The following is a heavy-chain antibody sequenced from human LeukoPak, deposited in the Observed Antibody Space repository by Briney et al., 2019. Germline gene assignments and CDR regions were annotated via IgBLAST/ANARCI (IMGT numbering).Heavy chain of an antibody. CDR1: GGSISSYY. V-gene: IGHV4-59*01. CDR3: ARGYDSSGYYYDY. J-gene: IGHJ4*02. CDR2: IYYSGST. Sequence: SETLSLTCTVSGGSISSYYWSWIRQPPGKGLEWIGYIYYSGSTNYNPSLKSRVTISVDTSKNQFSLKLSSVTAADTAVYYCARGYDSSGYYYDYWGQGTLVTVSS. D-gene: IGHD3-22*01.